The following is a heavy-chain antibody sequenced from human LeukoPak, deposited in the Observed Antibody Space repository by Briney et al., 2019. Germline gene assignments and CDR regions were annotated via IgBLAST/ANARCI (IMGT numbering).Heavy chain of an antibody. D-gene: IGHD5-24*01. Sequence: GGSLRLSCAASGFTFSNYAMSWVRQAPGKGLEWVSAISGSGGSTYYADSGKGRFTISRYNSKNTLYLRMNSLRAEDTAVYYWAKRGRDGYNYPFDYWGEGTLVTVSS. CDR1: GFTFSNYA. CDR2: ISGSGGST. V-gene: IGHV3-23*01. CDR3: AKRGRDGYNYPFDY. J-gene: IGHJ4*02.